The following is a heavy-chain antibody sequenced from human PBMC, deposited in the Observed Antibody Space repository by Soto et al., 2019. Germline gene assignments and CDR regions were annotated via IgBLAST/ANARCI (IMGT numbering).Heavy chain of an antibody. CDR3: ARLSMMPPHFYSGMDV. CDR1: GGTFGSYT. J-gene: IGHJ6*02. V-gene: IGHV1-69*06. D-gene: IGHD3-16*01. CDR2: IIPMFGTA. Sequence: QVHLVQSGAEVKKPGSSVKVSCTASGGTFGSYTVTWVRQAPGQGLEWMGEIIPMFGTARYAQKFQGRVTLTGDKSATPPHMQLRSLRSDATAVYFCARLSMMPPHFYSGMDVWGQANRVTVPS.